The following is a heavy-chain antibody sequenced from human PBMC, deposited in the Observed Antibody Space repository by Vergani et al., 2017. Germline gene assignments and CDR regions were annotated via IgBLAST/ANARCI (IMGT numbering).Heavy chain of an antibody. CDR1: GGSISSYY. CDR2: IYYSGST. Sequence: QVQLQESGPGLVKPSETLSLTCTVSGGSISSYYWSWIRQPPGKGLEWIGYIYYSGSTNYNPSLKSRVTISVDTSKNQFSLKLSSVTAADTAVYYCARGSNVWGSYRYFDYWGQGTLVTVSS. V-gene: IGHV4-59*12. CDR3: ARGSNVWGSYRYFDY. D-gene: IGHD3-16*02. J-gene: IGHJ4*02.